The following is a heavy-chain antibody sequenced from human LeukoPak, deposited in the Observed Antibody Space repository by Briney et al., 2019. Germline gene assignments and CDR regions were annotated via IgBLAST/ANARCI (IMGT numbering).Heavy chain of an antibody. Sequence: GRSLGLSCAASGFTFSRHGMHWVRQAPGKGLEWVAVIWYDGSNKYYADSVKGRFTISRDNPKNTLYLQMNSLRADDTAVYYCARDIRSYYFDYWGQGTLVTVSS. CDR2: IWYDGSNK. V-gene: IGHV3-33*01. J-gene: IGHJ4*02. CDR3: ARDIRSYYFDY. CDR1: GFTFSRHG. D-gene: IGHD1-14*01.